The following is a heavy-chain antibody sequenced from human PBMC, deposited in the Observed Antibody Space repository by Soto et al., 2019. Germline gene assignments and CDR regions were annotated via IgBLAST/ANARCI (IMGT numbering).Heavy chain of an antibody. CDR2: IYHSGST. Sequence: QLQLQESGPGLVKPSETLSLTYTVSGGSISSSSYYWGWIRQPPGKGLEWIGTIYHSGSTYYKPSLKSRVTISVDTSKNQFSLKLNSVTAADTAIYYCAREMGGSIDYWGQGTLVTVSS. CDR3: AREMGGSIDY. V-gene: IGHV4-39*01. J-gene: IGHJ4*02. CDR1: GGSISSSSYY. D-gene: IGHD1-26*01.